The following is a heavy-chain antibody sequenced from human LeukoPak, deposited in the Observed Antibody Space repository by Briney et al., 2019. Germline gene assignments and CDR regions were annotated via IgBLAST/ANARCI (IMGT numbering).Heavy chain of an antibody. CDR2: IYSGGST. CDR1: GFTVSSNY. J-gene: IGHJ4*02. CDR3: ARDGREYLRSSDSIHFDY. Sequence: GGSLRLSCAASGFTVSSNYMSWVRQAPGKGLEWVSVIYSGGSTYYADSVKGRFTISRDNSKNTLYLQMNSLRAEDTALYYCARDGREYLRSSDSIHFDYWGQGTLVTVSS. D-gene: IGHD2-2*01. V-gene: IGHV3-66*02.